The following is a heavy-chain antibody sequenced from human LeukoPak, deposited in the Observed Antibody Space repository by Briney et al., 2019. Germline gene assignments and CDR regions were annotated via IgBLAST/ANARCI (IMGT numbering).Heavy chain of an antibody. CDR1: GGSISPYY. J-gene: IGHJ5*02. CDR2: IYYSGST. V-gene: IGHV4-59*01. Sequence: SETLSLTCSVSGGSISPYYWSWIRQPPGKGLEWIGYIYYSGSTNYNPSLKSRVTISVDTSKNQFSLKLSSVTAADTAVYYCARGYVVGATLWFDPWGQGTLVTVSS. CDR3: ARGYVVGATLWFDP. D-gene: IGHD1-26*01.